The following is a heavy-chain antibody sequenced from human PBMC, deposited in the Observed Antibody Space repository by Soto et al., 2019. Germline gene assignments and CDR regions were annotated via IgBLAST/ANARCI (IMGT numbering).Heavy chain of an antibody. CDR1: GGTFSSYA. V-gene: IGHV1-69*13. CDR2: IIPIFGTA. Sequence: SVKVSCKASGGTFSSYAINWVRQAPGQGLEWMGGIIPIFGTANYAQKFQGRVTITADESTSTAYMELSSLRSEDTAVYYCARDLVFQRRSHYIWFDPWREGTMVTVSS. CDR3: ARDLVFQRRSHYIWFDP. D-gene: IGHD3-10*01. J-gene: IGHJ5*02.